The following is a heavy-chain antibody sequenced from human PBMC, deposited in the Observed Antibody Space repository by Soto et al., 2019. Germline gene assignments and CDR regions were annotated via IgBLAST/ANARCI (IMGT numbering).Heavy chain of an antibody. V-gene: IGHV5-51*01. CDR2: IYPGDSDT. CDR1: GYTFTSYW. Sequence: ASVKVSCKASGYTFTSYWIGWVRQMPGKGLEWMGIIYPGDSDTRYSTSFQGQVTISADKSISTAYLQWSSLKASDTAMYYCARPRSQWEPHHDAFDIWGQGTMVTVSS. D-gene: IGHD1-26*01. CDR3: ARPRSQWEPHHDAFDI. J-gene: IGHJ3*02.